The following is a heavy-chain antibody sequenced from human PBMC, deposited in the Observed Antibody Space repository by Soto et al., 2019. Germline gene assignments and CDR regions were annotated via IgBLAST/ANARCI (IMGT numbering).Heavy chain of an antibody. CDR2: IDPRSGGT. CDR3: AAERGYSYGLHY. V-gene: IGHV1-2*02. Sequence: QVQLVQAGTEVKKPGASVKVSCMGSGYPITTYYIHWVRQAPGQGLEWMGWIDPRSGGTVYEQKFQGRATMTRDTSISTVYMDLSGLTSDDTALYYCAAERGYSYGLHYWGQGTLVTVSS. D-gene: IGHD5-18*01. J-gene: IGHJ4*02. CDR1: GYPITTYY.